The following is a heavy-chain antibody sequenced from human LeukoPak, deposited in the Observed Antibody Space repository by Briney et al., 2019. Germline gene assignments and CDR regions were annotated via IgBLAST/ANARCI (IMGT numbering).Heavy chain of an antibody. CDR1: GYTFTSYG. D-gene: IGHD1-26*01. V-gene: IGHV1-18*01. J-gene: IGHJ4*02. Sequence: GASVKVSCKASGYTFTSYGISWVRQAPGQGLEWMGWISAYNGNTNYAQKLQGRVTMTTDTSTSTAYVELRSLRSDDTAVYYCARWDRGSYDYFDYWGQGTLVTVSS. CDR3: ARWDRGSYDYFDY. CDR2: ISAYNGNT.